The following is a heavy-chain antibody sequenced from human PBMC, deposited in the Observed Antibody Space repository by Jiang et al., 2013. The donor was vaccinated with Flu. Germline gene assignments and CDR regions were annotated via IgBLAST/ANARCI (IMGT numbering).Heavy chain of an antibody. Sequence: CGAEVKKPGSSVKVSCKASGGTFSSYAISWVRQAPGQGLEWMGGIIPIFGTANYAQKFQGRVTITADESTSTAYMELSSLRSEDTAVYYCARDMYYYDSSGYHNYYGMDVVGPRDHGHRLL. V-gene: IGHV1-69*01. CDR2: IIPIFGTA. CDR3: ARDMYYYDSSGYHNYYGMDV. D-gene: IGHD3-22*01. CDR1: GGTFSSYA. J-gene: IGHJ6*02.